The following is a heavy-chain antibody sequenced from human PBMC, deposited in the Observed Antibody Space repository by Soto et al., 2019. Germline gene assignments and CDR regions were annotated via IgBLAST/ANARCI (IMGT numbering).Heavy chain of an antibody. CDR3: ARDYYYGSGNYYRADYYHYGMDV. J-gene: IGHJ6*02. CDR2: IYTVGNT. CDR1: GFTVTSYY. D-gene: IGHD3-10*01. V-gene: IGHV3-53*01. Sequence: GSLRLSCAASGFTVTSYYMSWVRQAPGKGLEWVSLIYTVGNTNYADSVKGRFTISRDNSKNTLYLQMNSLRAEDTAVYYCARDYYYGSGNYYRADYYHYGMDVWGQGTTVTVSS.